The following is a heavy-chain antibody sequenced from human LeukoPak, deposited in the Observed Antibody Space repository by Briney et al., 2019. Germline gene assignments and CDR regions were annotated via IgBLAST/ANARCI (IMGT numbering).Heavy chain of an antibody. Sequence: GGSLRLSCAASGFTVSSNHMSWVRQAPGKGLEWVSVIYSGGSTYYADSVKGRFTISRDNSQNTSSLQMNSLRAEDTAVYYCARETYYYESSGPVSNYWGQGTLVTVSS. CDR3: ARETYYYESSGPVSNY. CDR1: GFTVSSNH. J-gene: IGHJ4*02. D-gene: IGHD3-22*01. V-gene: IGHV3-53*01. CDR2: IYSGGST.